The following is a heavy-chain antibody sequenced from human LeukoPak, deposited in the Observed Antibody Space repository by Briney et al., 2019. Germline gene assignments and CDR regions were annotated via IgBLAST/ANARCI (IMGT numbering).Heavy chain of an antibody. CDR2: VNPNSGNT. D-gene: IGHD2-15*01. CDR3: ARGTLTQEMAVGYYYMDV. J-gene: IGHJ6*03. CDR1: GYTFTSYD. V-gene: IGHV1-8*01. Sequence: ASVKVSCKASGYTFTSYDINWVRQATGQGLEWMGWVNPNSGNTRYAQKFQGRVTITRNTSISTAYMELSSLRSEDTAVYYCARGTLTQEMAVGYYYMDVWGKGTTVTVSS.